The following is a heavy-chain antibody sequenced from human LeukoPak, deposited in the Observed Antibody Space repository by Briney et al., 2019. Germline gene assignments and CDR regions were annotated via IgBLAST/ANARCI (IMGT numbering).Heavy chain of an antibody. J-gene: IGHJ6*04. CDR2: IRSKAYGGTT. Sequence: PGRSLRLSCTASGFTFGDYAMSWVRQAPGKGLEWVGFIRSKAYGGTTEYAASVKGRFTISRDDSKSIAYLQMNSLKTEDTAVYYCTTATYCYYGMDVWGKGTTVTVSS. CDR3: TTATYCYYGMDV. CDR1: GFTFGDYA. V-gene: IGHV3-49*04.